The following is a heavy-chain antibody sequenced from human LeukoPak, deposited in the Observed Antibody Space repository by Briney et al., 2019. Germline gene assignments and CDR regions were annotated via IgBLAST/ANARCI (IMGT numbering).Heavy chain of an antibody. CDR3: ARGGWTITDHDY. D-gene: IGHD1-20*01. J-gene: IGHJ4*02. V-gene: IGHV1-18*04. Sequence: ASMKVYCKASGYTFSNYGMSWVQQAPGQVPEWMGWISGSSDSTNYAQKVQGRVTMTTDTSTSTAYMELRSLRSDDTAVYYCARGGWTITDHDYWGQGTLVTVSS. CDR1: GYTFSNYG. CDR2: ISGSSDST.